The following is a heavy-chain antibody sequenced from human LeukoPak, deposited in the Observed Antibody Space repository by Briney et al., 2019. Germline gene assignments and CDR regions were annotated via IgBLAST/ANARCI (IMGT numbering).Heavy chain of an antibody. CDR2: IYYSGST. D-gene: IGHD5-18*01. V-gene: IGHV4-59*01. CDR3: ARVRYSYGPYYYYMDV. Sequence: WETLSLTCTVSGGSISSYYWSWIRQPPGKGLEWIGYIYYSGSTNYNPSLKSRVTISVDTSKNQFSLKLSSVTAADTAVYYCARVRYSYGPYYYYMDVWGKGTTVTVSS. CDR1: GGSISSYY. J-gene: IGHJ6*03.